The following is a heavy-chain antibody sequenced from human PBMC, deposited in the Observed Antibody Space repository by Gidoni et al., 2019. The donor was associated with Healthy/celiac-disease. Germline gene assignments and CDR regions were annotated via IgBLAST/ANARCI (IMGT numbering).Heavy chain of an antibody. CDR3: NYYDSSGYYWSYYYYGMDV. D-gene: IGHD3-22*01. CDR1: GFTFSGSA. Sequence: EVQLVESGGGLVQPGGSLKLSCAASGFTFSGSAMHWVRQASGKGLEWVGSIRSKANSYATAYAASVKGRFTISRDDSKNTAYLQMNSLKTEDTAVYYCNYYDSSGYYWSYYYYGMDVWGQGTTVTVSS. CDR2: IRSKANSYAT. J-gene: IGHJ6*02. V-gene: IGHV3-73*01.